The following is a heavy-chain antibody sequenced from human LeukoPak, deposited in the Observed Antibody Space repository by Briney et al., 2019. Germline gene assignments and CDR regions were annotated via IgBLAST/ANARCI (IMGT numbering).Heavy chain of an antibody. Sequence: GGSLRLSCAASGLTVSSNFMSWVRQAPGKGLEWVSVRYNDGSTYHADSVRGRFTISRDNSKNTLYLQMNSLRVEDTAVYYCARGGGGSGSYYDVSKNYNYYMDVWGRGTTVTISS. CDR1: GLTVSSNF. D-gene: IGHD3-10*01. CDR3: ARGGGGSGSYYDVSKNYNYYMDV. CDR2: RYNDGST. J-gene: IGHJ6*03. V-gene: IGHV3-66*01.